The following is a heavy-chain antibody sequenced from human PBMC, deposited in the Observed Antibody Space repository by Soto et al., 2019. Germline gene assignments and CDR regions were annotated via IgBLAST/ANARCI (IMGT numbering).Heavy chain of an antibody. Sequence: QVQVVQSGVEVRMPGSSVKVSCTASGDTFKICVISWVRQAPGQGLEWMGGIIPLFGTPDFAQRFQGRLTITTDESTTTDYMERSRLRSEDTATYYCAAELGFGKLSVVWGQGATVIVSS. CDR2: IIPLFGTP. J-gene: IGHJ6*02. CDR1: GDTFKICV. V-gene: IGHV1-69*01. CDR3: AAELGFGKLSVV. D-gene: IGHD3-10*01.